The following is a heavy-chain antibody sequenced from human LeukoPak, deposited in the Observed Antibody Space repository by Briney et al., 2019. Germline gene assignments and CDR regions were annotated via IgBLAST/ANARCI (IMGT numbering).Heavy chain of an antibody. CDR3: ARDGGIIRFGGQDV. CDR1: GFTFSSYW. Sequence: GGSLRLSCAASGFTFSSYWMSLVRRAPGKGLEWVANMNRDGSEKNYVDSIKGRFTISRDNAANSLYLQMNSLRVEDTAVYYCARDGGIIRFGGQDVWGQGTTVIVS. J-gene: IGHJ6*02. V-gene: IGHV3-7*01. CDR2: MNRDGSEK. D-gene: IGHD3-16*01.